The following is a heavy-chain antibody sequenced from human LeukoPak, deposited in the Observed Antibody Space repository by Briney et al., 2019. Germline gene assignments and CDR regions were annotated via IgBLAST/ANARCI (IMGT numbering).Heavy chain of an antibody. CDR1: GFTFSSYS. CDR3: ARDGFDFWSGYPTTVDY. D-gene: IGHD3-3*01. Sequence: GGSLRLSCAASGFTFSSYSMNWVRQSPGKGLEWVSYISSSSNTIYYPDSVKGRFTISRDNANNSLYLQMNSLRAEDTAVYYCARDGFDFWSGYPTTVDYWGQGTLVTVSS. J-gene: IGHJ4*02. CDR2: ISSSSNTI. V-gene: IGHV3-48*01.